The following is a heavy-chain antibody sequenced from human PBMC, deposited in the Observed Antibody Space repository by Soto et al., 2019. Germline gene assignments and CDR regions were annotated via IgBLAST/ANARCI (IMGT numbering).Heavy chain of an antibody. V-gene: IGHV3-21*01. D-gene: IGHD3-10*01. CDR1: GFTFSSYR. CDR3: ARRGIGADITSLGGNWFDP. CDR2: ISNRSSYI. Sequence: EVQLVEFGGGLVKPGGSLSLSCAASGFTFSSYRMNWVRQAPGKGLESVSTISNRSSYIYYADSVKGRFTISRDNAKNALCLQMSGLRAEDTAVYYCARRGIGADITSLGGNWFDPWGQGTLVTVSS. J-gene: IGHJ5*02.